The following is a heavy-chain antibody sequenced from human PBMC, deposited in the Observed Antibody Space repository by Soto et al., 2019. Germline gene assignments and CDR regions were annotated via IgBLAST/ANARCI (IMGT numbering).Heavy chain of an antibody. D-gene: IGHD3-10*01. V-gene: IGHV4-59*01. Sequence: SETLSLTCTVSGGSISSYYWSWIRQPPGKGLEWIGYIYYSGSTNYNPSLKSRVTISVDTSKNQFSLKLSSVTAADTAVYYCARDYGTITMVRGVESYYYYGMDVWGQGTTVTVSS. CDR3: ARDYGTITMVRGVESYYYYGMDV. CDR1: GGSISSYY. CDR2: IYYSGST. J-gene: IGHJ6*02.